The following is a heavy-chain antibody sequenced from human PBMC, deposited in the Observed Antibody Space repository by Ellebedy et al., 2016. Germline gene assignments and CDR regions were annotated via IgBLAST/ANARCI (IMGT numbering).Heavy chain of an antibody. CDR2: IHHSGST. CDR1: GDSISSGNW. J-gene: IGHJ5*02. Sequence: SETLSLXXTVPGDSISSGNWWSCVRQSPGKGLEWIGEIHHSGSTNYNPSLKSRVIISVDKSENQLSLNLNSVTAADTAVYFCARGYKNGGLGTGWDPWGRGTLVTVSS. D-gene: IGHD5-12*01. V-gene: IGHV4-4*02. CDR3: ARGYKNGGLGTGWDP.